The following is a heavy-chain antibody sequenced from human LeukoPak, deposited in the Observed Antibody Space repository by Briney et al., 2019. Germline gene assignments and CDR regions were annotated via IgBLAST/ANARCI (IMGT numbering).Heavy chain of an antibody. CDR2: INHSGNT. Sequence: PSETLSLTCAVYGGSFSAYYWSRIRQPPGKGLEWIGEINHSGNTNYNPSLKSRVTISVDTSKKQFSLRVSSVIAADTAVYYCARGGWTTVVTRFDSWGQGTLVTVSS. CDR3: ARGGWTTVVTRFDS. D-gene: IGHD4-23*01. CDR1: GGSFSAYY. V-gene: IGHV4-34*01. J-gene: IGHJ4*02.